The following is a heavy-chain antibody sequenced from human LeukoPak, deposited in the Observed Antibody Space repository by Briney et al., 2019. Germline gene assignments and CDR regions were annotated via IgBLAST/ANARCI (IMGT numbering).Heavy chain of an antibody. D-gene: IGHD3-9*01. J-gene: IGHJ6*03. Sequence: GGSLRLSCAASGFTFNDYAMNWVRQAPGKGLEWVSAVSGSGYSTYYADSVKGLFTISRDNSKNTLYLQMNSLRAEDTAVYYCAKVPYYDILTRGYYYSYMDVWGKGTTSPSP. V-gene: IGHV3-23*01. CDR2: VSGSGYST. CDR1: GFTFNDYA. CDR3: AKVPYYDILTRGYYYSYMDV.